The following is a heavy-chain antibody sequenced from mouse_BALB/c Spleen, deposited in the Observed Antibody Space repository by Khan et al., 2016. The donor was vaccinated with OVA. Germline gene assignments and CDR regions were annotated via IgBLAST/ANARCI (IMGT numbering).Heavy chain of an antibody. J-gene: IGHJ4*01. CDR3: ARAYYGNYREAMDY. V-gene: IGHV2-6-7*01. CDR2: IWGDGST. D-gene: IGHD2-10*01. CDR1: GFSLTGYG. Sequence: VQLVESGPGLVAPSQSLSITCTVSGFSLTGYGVNWVRQPPGKGLEWLGMIWGDGSTDYNSALKSRLSISKDNSKSQVFLKMNSLQTDDTPRYYCARAYYGNYREAMDYWGQGTSVTVSS.